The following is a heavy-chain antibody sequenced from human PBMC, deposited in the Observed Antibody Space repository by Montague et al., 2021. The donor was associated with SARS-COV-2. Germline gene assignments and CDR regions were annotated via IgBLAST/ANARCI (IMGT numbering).Heavy chain of an antibody. D-gene: IGHD2/OR15-2a*01. CDR2: ICHDGTA. CDR1: GESITRSW. Sequence: SETLSLTCAVSGESITRSWWTWVRQPPRQRLQWIGEICHDGTARSNYNPALKSRVTISLDTSKNQFFLRLSSVTAADTALYFCTRASSKAIDYWGQGALVTVSS. V-gene: IGHV4-4*02. CDR3: TRASSKAIDY. J-gene: IGHJ4*02.